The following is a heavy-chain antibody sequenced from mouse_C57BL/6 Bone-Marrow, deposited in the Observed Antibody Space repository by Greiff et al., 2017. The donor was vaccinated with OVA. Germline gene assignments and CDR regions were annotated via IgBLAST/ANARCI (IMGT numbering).Heavy chain of an antibody. Sequence: DVKLVESGGGLVQPGESLKLSCESNEYEFPSHDMSWVRKTPEKRLELVAAINSDGGSTYYPDTMERRFIISRDNTKKTLYLQMSSLRSEDTALYYCARHDDGDYPSYWYFDVWGTGTTVTVSS. CDR2: INSDGGST. V-gene: IGHV5-2*01. D-gene: IGHD2-13*01. CDR3: ARHDDGDYPSYWYFDV. CDR1: EYEFPSHD. J-gene: IGHJ1*03.